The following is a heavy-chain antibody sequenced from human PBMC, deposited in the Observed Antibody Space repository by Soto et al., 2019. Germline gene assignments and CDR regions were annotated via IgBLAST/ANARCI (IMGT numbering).Heavy chain of an antibody. D-gene: IGHD2-8*02. V-gene: IGHV4-34*01. CDR1: GGSFSGYY. J-gene: IGHJ4*02. CDR3: ARDKITGLFDY. Sequence: QVQLQQWGAGLLKPSETLSLTCAVYGGSFSGYYWTWIRQPPGTGLGWMGEINHSGSTNYNPSLKXXATISVDTSKNQFSLKLTSVTAADTAVYYCARDKITGLFDYWGQGTLVTVSS. CDR2: INHSGST.